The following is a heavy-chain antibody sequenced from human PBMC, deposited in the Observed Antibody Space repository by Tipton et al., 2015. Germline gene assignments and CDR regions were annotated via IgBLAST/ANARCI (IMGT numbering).Heavy chain of an antibody. V-gene: IGHV4-38-2*01. CDR2: TYHSGDS. CDR1: GYSISSGYY. Sequence: PGLVKPSETLSLTCAISGYSISSGYYWGWIRQPPGKGLEWIGSTYHSGDSYYNPSLKSRVTISVDTSKNQFSLQLKSVTAADTAVYYCARGEIGDFDSWGQGTLVTVSS. D-gene: IGHD4-17*01. CDR3: ARGEIGDFDS. J-gene: IGHJ4*02.